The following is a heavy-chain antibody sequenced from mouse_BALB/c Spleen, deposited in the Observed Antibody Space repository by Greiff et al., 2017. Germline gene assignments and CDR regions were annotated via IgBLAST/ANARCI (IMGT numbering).Heavy chain of an antibody. CDR1: GYTFSSYW. Sequence: VQLQQSGAELMKPGASVKISCKATGYTFSSYWIEWVKQRPGHGLEWIGEILPGSGSTNYNEKFKGKATFTADTSSNTAYMQLSSLTSEDSAVYYCARWPYYGSSWYFDVWGAGTTVTVSS. V-gene: IGHV1-9*01. CDR2: ILPGSGST. CDR3: ARWPYYGSSWYFDV. D-gene: IGHD1-1*01. J-gene: IGHJ1*01.